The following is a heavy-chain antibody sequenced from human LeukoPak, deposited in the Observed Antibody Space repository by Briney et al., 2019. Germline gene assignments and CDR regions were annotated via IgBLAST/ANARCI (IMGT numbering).Heavy chain of an antibody. CDR2: IYENDEK. CDR1: GFSFSSGGVG. Sequence: SGPTLLNPRQTLRLTFTFSGFSFSSGGVGGGWIRQPPVKALEWLGVIYENDEKLYSSSLQNRLTITKHTSRNQVVLTMANMDPVDTATYYCAHRHRGVASDIWGQGTMVTVSS. V-gene: IGHV2-5*01. D-gene: IGHD2-15*01. J-gene: IGHJ3*02. CDR3: AHRHRGVASDI.